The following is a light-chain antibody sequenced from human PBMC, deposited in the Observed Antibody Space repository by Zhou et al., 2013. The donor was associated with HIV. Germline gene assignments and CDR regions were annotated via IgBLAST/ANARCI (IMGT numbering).Light chain of an antibody. V-gene: IGKV1-27*01. Sequence: DIQMTQSPSSLSASVGDRVTITCRASLGIRNYVAWYQQKPGKVPKLLIYSASTLQSGVPSRFSASGFGTDFTLTINSLQPEDVASYYCQKYSSVPLTFGGGTKVEIK. CDR1: LGIRNY. CDR2: SAS. CDR3: QKYSSVPLT. J-gene: IGKJ4*01.